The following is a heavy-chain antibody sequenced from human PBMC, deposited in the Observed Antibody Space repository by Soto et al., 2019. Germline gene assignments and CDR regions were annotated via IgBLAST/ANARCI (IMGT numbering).Heavy chain of an antibody. CDR3: ARAPKVSGSAQTRPDF. CDR2: ISPSGTT. J-gene: IGHJ4*02. Sequence: SETLSLTCSLYSGSLSGYYWSWIRQPPGKGLEWIGEISPSGTTNYSPSLKSRVSISVDTSKNQFSLNLTSLTAADTAVYYCARAPKVSGSAQTRPDFWGQVYLVT. V-gene: IGHV4-34*01. CDR1: SGSLSGYY. D-gene: IGHD6-6*01.